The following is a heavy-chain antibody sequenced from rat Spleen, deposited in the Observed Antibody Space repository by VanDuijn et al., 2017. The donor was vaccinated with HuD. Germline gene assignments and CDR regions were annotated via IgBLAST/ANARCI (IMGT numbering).Heavy chain of an antibody. CDR2: ISYDGSRT. Sequence: EVQLVESDGGLVQPGRSLKLSCATSGFTFSDFYMAWVRQAPTKELEWVATISYDGSRTYYRDSVKGRFTISRDNAKSSLYLQMDSLRSEDTSTYYCAKASESPFDYWGQGVMVTVSS. D-gene: IGHD1-11*01. J-gene: IGHJ2*01. CDR1: GFTFSDFY. CDR3: AKASESPFDY. V-gene: IGHV5-29*01.